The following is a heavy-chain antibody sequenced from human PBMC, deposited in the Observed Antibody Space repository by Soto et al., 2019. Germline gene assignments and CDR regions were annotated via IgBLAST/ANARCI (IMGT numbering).Heavy chain of an antibody. CDR2: IYYSGST. J-gene: IGHJ4*02. Sequence: SETLSLTCTVSGDSISSGGYYWNWIREPPGKGLQWIGYIYYSGSTYYNPTLKSRVTITVDTSKNQFSLKLSSVTAADTAVHYCARDRYGSAFDYWGQGTLVT. V-gene: IGHV4-30-4*01. CDR1: GDSISSGGYY. D-gene: IGHD1-26*01. CDR3: ARDRYGSAFDY.